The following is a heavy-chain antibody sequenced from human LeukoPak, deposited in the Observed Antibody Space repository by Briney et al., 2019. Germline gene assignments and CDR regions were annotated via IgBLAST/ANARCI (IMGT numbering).Heavy chain of an antibody. J-gene: IGHJ5*02. CDR1: GGSFSGYY. CDR3: ARERTVSGGSYT. CDR2: INHSGST. Sequence: PSETLSLTCAVYGGSFSGYYWSWIRQPPGKGLEWIGEINHSGSTNYNPSLKRRVTISVDTSKNQFSLKLSSVTAADTAVYYCARERTVSGGSYTWGQGTLVTVSS. V-gene: IGHV4-34*01. D-gene: IGHD2-15*01.